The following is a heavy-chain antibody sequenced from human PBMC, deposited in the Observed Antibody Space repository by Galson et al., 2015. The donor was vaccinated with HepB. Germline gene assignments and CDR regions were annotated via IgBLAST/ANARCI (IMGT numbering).Heavy chain of an antibody. CDR3: ASQLTGPYSSGWYPGY. J-gene: IGHJ4*02. CDR2: ISYDGSNK. V-gene: IGHV3-30*04. CDR1: GFTFSSYA. D-gene: IGHD6-19*01. Sequence: SLRLSCAASGFTFSSYAMHWVRQAPGKGLEWVAVISYDGSNKYYADYVKGRFTISRDNSKNTLYLQMNSLRAEDTAVYYCASQLTGPYSSGWYPGYWGQGTLVTVSP.